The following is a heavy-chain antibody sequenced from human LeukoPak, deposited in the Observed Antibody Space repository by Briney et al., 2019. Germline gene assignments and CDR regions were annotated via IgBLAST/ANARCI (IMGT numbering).Heavy chain of an antibody. CDR2: INPNSGNT. Sequence: ASVKVSCKASGYTFTSYDINWVRQATGQGLEWMGWINPNSGNTGYAQKFQGRVTITRNTSISTAYMELSSLRSEDTAVYYCARGTYSSSSLIYYYYYMDVWGKGTTVTVSS. D-gene: IGHD6-6*01. J-gene: IGHJ6*03. V-gene: IGHV1-8*03. CDR3: ARGTYSSSSLIYYYYYMDV. CDR1: GYTFTSYD.